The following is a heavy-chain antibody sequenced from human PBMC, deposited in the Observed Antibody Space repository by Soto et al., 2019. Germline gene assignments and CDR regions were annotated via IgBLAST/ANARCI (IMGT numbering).Heavy chain of an antibody. V-gene: IGHV1-69*08. J-gene: IGHJ5*02. CDR3: AGDPDSHYNDSHASSYP. CDR2: IIPIIGII. D-gene: IGHD3-22*01. CDR1: GGTFSTYT. Sequence: QVQLVQSGAEVKKPGSSVNVSCKASGGTFSTYTVTWVRQAPGQGLEWMGRIIPIIGIINYAQKFQGRVTITADKFTGTAYMELTRLRSDDTAVYYCAGDPDSHYNDSHASSYPWGQGTLATVSS.